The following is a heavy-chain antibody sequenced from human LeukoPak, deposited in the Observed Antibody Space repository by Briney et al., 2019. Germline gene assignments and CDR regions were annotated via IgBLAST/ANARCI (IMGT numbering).Heavy chain of an antibody. CDR2: IYYSGAT. J-gene: IGHJ6*02. CDR3: AGYFYYGMDV. CDR1: GDSISSNSYY. V-gene: IGHV4-39*02. Sequence: SETLSLTCTVSGDSISSNSYYWGWLRQPPGKGLEWIGSIYYSGATSYTPSLKSRVTISVYTSKNHFSLRLSSLTAADTAVYYCAGYFYYGMDVWGQGTTVTVSS.